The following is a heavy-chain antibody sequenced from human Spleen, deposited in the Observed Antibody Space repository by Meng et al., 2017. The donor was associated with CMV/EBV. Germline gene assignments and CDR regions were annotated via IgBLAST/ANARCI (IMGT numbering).Heavy chain of an antibody. CDR3: TRDAHLTTVTPNWFDP. D-gene: IGHD4-17*01. J-gene: IGHJ5*02. CDR1: GYTFTGYY. CDR2: INPNSGDT. V-gene: IGHV1-2*02. Sequence: QVQRVQSGAEVKKPGASGKVSCKASGYTFTGYYMHWVRQAPGQGLEWMGWINPNSGDTNYAQKFQGRVTMTRDTSISTAYMELSRLRSDDTAVYYCTRDAHLTTVTPNWFDPWGQGTLVTVSS.